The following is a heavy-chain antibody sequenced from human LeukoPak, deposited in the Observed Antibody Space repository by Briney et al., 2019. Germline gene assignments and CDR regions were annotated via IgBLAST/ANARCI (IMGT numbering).Heavy chain of an antibody. Sequence: GGSLRLSCAASGFTFSSYSMNWVRQAPGKGLEWVSSISSSSSYIYYADSVKGRFTISRDNAKNSLYLQMNSLRAEDTAVYYCASDIVVVPAAVGMQINEMDVWGKGTTVTVSS. D-gene: IGHD2-2*01. CDR3: ASDIVVVPAAVGMQINEMDV. CDR1: GFTFSSYS. CDR2: ISSSSSYI. J-gene: IGHJ6*04. V-gene: IGHV3-21*01.